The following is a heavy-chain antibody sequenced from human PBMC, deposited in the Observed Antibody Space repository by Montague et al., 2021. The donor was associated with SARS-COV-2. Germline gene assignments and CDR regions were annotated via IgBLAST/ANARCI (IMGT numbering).Heavy chain of an antibody. CDR2: XXWXXXK. D-gene: IGHD6-19*01. CDR1: GFSLSTSGMC. V-gene: IGHV2-70*01. J-gene: IGHJ4*02. Sequence: PALVKPTQTLTLTCTFSGFSLSTSGMCVSWIRQPPGKALEWLAXXXWXXXKYXSISLKTRLTISKDTSKNPVVLTMTNMDPVDTATYYCAREYSSGVYFDYWGQGTLVTVSS. CDR3: AREYSSGVYFDY.